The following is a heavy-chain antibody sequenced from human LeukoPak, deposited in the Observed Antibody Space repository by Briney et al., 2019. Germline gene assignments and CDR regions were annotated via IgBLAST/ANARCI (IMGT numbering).Heavy chain of an antibody. D-gene: IGHD4-17*01. CDR1: GFTFSSYA. V-gene: IGHV3-23*01. CDR3: ARDFAGDRDY. CDR2: ISGSGGST. J-gene: IGHJ4*02. Sequence: GGSLRLSCAASGFTFSSYAMSWVRQAPGKGLEWVSVISGSGGSTYYADSVKGRFTISRDNSKNTLYLQMNSLRVEDTAVYYCARDFAGDRDYWGQGTLVTVSS.